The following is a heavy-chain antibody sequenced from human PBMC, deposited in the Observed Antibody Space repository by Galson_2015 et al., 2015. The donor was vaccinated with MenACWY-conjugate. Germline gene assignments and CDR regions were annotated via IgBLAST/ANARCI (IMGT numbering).Heavy chain of an antibody. D-gene: IGHD5-18*01. CDR3: AKWDGYGDY. J-gene: IGHJ4*02. CDR2: ISGSGDNT. CDR1: GFTFSSQG. V-gene: IGHV3-23*01. Sequence: LRLSCAASGFTFSSQGMTWVRQAPGSGLEWVSGISGSGDNTYDADSVKGRFTFSRDNSKNTVYLQMNSLRPEDTAVYYCAKWDGYGDYWGQGTRVTVSS.